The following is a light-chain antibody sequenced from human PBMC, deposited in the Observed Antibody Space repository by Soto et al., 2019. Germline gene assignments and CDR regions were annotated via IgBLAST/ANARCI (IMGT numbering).Light chain of an antibody. Sequence: DIRMTQSPSTLSASVGDRVTITCRASQTISSWLAWYQQKPGKAPKLLIYDDSSLESGVPSRFSGSGSGTTFTLTISSLQPDDFATYYCQQYNSYSLTFGGGTKVEIK. CDR2: DDS. CDR1: QTISSW. V-gene: IGKV1-5*01. CDR3: QQYNSYSLT. J-gene: IGKJ4*01.